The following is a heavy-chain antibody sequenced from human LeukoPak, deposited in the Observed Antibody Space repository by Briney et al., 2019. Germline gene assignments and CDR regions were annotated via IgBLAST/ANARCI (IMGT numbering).Heavy chain of an antibody. CDR3: ARSLNTAAGRTAEYFQH. Sequence: SKTLSLTCTVSGGSISSYYWSRIRQPPGKGLEWIGYIYYSGSTNYNPSLKSRVTISVDTSKNQFSLKLSSVTAADTAVYYCARSLNTAAGRTAEYFQHWGQGTLVTVSS. D-gene: IGHD6-13*01. CDR2: IYYSGST. V-gene: IGHV4-59*01. J-gene: IGHJ1*01. CDR1: GGSISSYY.